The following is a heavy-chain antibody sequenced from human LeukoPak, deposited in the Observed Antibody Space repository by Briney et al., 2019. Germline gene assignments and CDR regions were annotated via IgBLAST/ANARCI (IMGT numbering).Heavy chain of an antibody. Sequence: ASVNVSCKASGYTFTSYDINWVRQAPGQGLEWVGWMNRNSGKTAYAQKFQGRVSMTRNTSISTAYMELSSLRFEDTAVYYCARETPYGSGSWWGQGTLVTVSS. CDR1: GYTFTSYD. CDR2: MNRNSGKT. D-gene: IGHD3-10*01. J-gene: IGHJ4*02. CDR3: ARETPYGSGSW. V-gene: IGHV1-8*01.